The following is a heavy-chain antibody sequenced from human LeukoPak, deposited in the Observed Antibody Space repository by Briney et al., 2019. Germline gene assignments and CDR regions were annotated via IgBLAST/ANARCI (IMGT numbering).Heavy chain of an antibody. Sequence: GASVKVSCKASGYTFTSYGISWVRQAPGQGLEWMGWISAYNGNTNYAQKLQGRVTMTTDTSTSTAHMELRSLRSDDTAVYYCARYKVFGGVISPYGMDVWGQGTTVTVSS. J-gene: IGHJ6*02. CDR1: GYTFTSYG. V-gene: IGHV1-18*01. D-gene: IGHD3-16*01. CDR2: ISAYNGNT. CDR3: ARYKVFGGVISPYGMDV.